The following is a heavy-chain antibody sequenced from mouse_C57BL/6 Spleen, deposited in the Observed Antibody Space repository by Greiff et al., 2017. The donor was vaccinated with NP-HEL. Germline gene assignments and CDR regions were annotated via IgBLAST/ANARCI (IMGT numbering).Heavy chain of an antibody. J-gene: IGHJ4*01. Sequence: QVQLQQSGPELVKPGASVKISCKASGYAFSSSWMNWVKQRPGKGLEWIGRIYPGDGDTNYNGKFKGKATLTADKSSSTAYMQLSSLTSEDSAVYFCASSGSSYYSNYDAMDYWGQGTSVTVSS. D-gene: IGHD2-5*01. CDR1: GYAFSSSW. CDR2: IYPGDGDT. CDR3: ASSGSSYYSNYDAMDY. V-gene: IGHV1-82*01.